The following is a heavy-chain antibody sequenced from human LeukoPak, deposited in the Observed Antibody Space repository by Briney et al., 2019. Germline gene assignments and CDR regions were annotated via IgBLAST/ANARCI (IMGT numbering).Heavy chain of an antibody. CDR1: GGTFSSSA. D-gene: IGHD5-18*01. Sequence: SVKVSCKASGGTFSSSAITWVRQAPGQGLEWMGRIIPVLNITSYAQKFQGSVTITADTSTSTVYMELSSLRSEETAVYYCARDQGLTAPPPYGLDVWGQGTTVIVFS. CDR3: ARDQGLTAPPPYGLDV. CDR2: IIPVLNIT. V-gene: IGHV1-69*04. J-gene: IGHJ6*02.